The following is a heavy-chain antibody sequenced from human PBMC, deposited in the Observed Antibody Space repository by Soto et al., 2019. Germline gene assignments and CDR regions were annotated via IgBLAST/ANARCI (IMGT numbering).Heavy chain of an antibody. V-gene: IGHV3-23*01. CDR1: EFTFSNYA. CDR2: ISGSGGST. D-gene: IGHD1-26*01. J-gene: IGHJ4*02. CDR3: AKATRYSWGSGLFDY. Sequence: EVQLLESGGGLVQPGGSLRLSCVASEFTFSNYAMNWVRQAPGKGLEWVSAISGSGGSTYYADSVKGRFTISRDNSKNTLYLQVNSLRAEDTAVYYCAKATRYSWGSGLFDYWGQGTLVTVSS.